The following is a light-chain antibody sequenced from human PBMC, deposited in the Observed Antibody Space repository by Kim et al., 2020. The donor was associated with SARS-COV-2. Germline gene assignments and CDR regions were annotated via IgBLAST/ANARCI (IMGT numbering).Light chain of an antibody. CDR3: QSYDSSLSGSV. Sequence: QSVLTQPPSVSGAPGQRVTISCTGSSSNIGAGYDVHWYQQLPGTAPKLLIYGNSKRPSGVPDRFPGSKSGTSASLAITGLQAEDEADYYCQSYDSSLSGSVFGGGTQLTVL. J-gene: IGLJ3*02. CDR1: SSNIGAGYD. V-gene: IGLV1-40*01. CDR2: GNS.